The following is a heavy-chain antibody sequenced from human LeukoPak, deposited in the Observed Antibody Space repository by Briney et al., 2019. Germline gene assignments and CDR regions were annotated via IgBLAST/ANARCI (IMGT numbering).Heavy chain of an antibody. CDR1: GFTFSSYA. D-gene: IGHD6-13*01. CDR2: ISWNSGSI. Sequence: GGSLRLSCAASGFTFSSYAMHWVRQAPGKGLEWVSGISWNSGSIGYADSVKGRFTISRDNAKNSLYLQMNSLRAEDTALYYCAKDIFSGAAAGTYGMDVWGQGTTVTVSS. J-gene: IGHJ6*02. V-gene: IGHV3-9*01. CDR3: AKDIFSGAAAGTYGMDV.